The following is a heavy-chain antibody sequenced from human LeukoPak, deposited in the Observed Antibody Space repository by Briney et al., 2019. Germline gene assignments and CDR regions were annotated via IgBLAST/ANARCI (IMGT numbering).Heavy chain of an antibody. Sequence: GGSLRLSCAASGFTFSNYAMHWVRQAPGKGLEYVSAIGGNGDTSYYADSVKGRFTISRDNSKNTVYLQMGSLRTEDMAVYYCATRHEYSYPYWGQGTLVTVSP. D-gene: IGHD5-18*01. CDR3: ATRHEYSYPY. J-gene: IGHJ4*02. V-gene: IGHV3-64*02. CDR1: GFTFSNYA. CDR2: IGGNGDTS.